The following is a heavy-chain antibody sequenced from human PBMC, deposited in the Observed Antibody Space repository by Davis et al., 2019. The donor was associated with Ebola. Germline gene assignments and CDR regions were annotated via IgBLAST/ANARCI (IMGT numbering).Heavy chain of an antibody. J-gene: IGHJ5*02. CDR3: AKTGRIVDQFDWLSPFDP. V-gene: IGHV3-23*01. CDR1: GFTFSSYA. Sequence: GESLKISCAASGFTFSSYAMSWVRQAPGKGLEWVSAISGSGGSTYYADSVKGRFTISRDNSKNTLYLQMNSLRAEDTAVYYCAKTGRIVDQFDWLSPFDPWGQGTLVTVSS. D-gene: IGHD3-9*01. CDR2: ISGSGGST.